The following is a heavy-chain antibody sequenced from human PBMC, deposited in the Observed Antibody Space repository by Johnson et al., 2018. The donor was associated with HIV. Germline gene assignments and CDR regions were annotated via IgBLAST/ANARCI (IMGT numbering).Heavy chain of an antibody. CDR2: ISYDGSNK. CDR3: ARGIAPGGHYDSSGYYGDAFDT. V-gene: IGHV3-30*04. D-gene: IGHD3-22*01. CDR1: GFIFSSYA. J-gene: IGHJ3*02. Sequence: QVQLVESGGGVVQSGRSLRLSCAASGFIFSSYAMHWVRQAPGKGLEWVAVISYDGSNKYYADSVKGRFTISRDKSKNTVYLQMKSLRAEDTAVYYCARGIAPGGHYDSSGYYGDAFDTWGQGTMVTVSS.